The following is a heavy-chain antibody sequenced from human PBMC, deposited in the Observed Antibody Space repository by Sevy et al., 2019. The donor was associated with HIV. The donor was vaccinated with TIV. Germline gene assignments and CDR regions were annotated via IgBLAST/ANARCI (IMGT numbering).Heavy chain of an antibody. CDR3: GCGLRGGYYFDY. Sequence: GGSLRLSCAASGFTVSSNYMSWVRQAPGKGLEWVSVIYSGGSTYYADSVKGRFTISRDNSKNTLYLQMNSLRAEDTGVYYCGCGLRGGYYFDYWGQGPLVTVSS. CDR2: IYSGGST. J-gene: IGHJ4*02. D-gene: IGHD3-10*01. V-gene: IGHV3-53*01. CDR1: GFTVSSNY.